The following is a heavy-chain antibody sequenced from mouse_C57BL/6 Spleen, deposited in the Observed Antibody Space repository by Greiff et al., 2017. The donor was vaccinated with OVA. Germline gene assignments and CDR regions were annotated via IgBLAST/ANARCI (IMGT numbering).Heavy chain of an antibody. V-gene: IGHV1-18*01. J-gene: IGHJ4*01. D-gene: IGHD1-1*01. CDR1: GYTFTDYN. Sequence: VQLQQSGPELVKPGASVKIPCKASGYTFTDYNMDWVKQSHGKSLEWIGDINPNNGGTIYNQKFTGKATLTVDKSSSTAYMELRSLTSEDTAVYYCARTPITTVVSMDYWGQGTSVTVSS. CDR2: INPNNGGT. CDR3: ARTPITTVVSMDY.